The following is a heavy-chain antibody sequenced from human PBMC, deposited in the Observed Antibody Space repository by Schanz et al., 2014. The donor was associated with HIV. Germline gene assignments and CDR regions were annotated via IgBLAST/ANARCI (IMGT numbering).Heavy chain of an antibody. CDR1: GFTFRNYG. J-gene: IGHJ4*02. V-gene: IGHV3-33*01. Sequence: QVHLVESGGGVVQPGKSLRLSCAASGFTFRNYGIHWVRQAPGKGLSWVAVIWFDGTQKIYADSVKGRFTISRDDSANTVRLQMSSVRAEDTGVYFCARVSRPYSSGWYNVDYWGQGTLVTVSS. CDR3: ARVSRPYSSGWYNVDY. D-gene: IGHD6-19*01. CDR2: IWFDGTQK.